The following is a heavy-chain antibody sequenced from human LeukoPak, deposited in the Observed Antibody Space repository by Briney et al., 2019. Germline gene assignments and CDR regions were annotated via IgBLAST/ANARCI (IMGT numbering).Heavy chain of an antibody. CDR3: AREVGRGSGQTPLDY. J-gene: IGHJ4*02. V-gene: IGHV1-69*04. CDR1: GGTFSSYA. CDR2: IIPILGIA. D-gene: IGHD2-15*01. Sequence: GASVKVSCKASGGTFSSYAISWVRQAPGQGLEWMGRIIPILGIANYAQKFQGRVTITADKSTSTAYMELSSLRSEDTAVYYCAREVGRGSGQTPLDYWGQGTLVTVSS.